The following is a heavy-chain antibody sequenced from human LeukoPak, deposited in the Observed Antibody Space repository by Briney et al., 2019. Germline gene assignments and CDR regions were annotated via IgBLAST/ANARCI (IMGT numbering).Heavy chain of an antibody. J-gene: IGHJ6*02. CDR2: TYYSGST. V-gene: IGHV4-59*01. CDR3: ARGDGDYYYYGMDV. CDR1: GGSISSYY. Sequence: SSETLSLTCTVSGGSISSYYWSWIRQPPGKGLEWIGYTYYSGSTNYNPSLKSRVTISVDTSKNQFSLKLSSVTAADTAVYYCARGDGDYYYYGMDVWGQGTTVTVSS. D-gene: IGHD5-24*01.